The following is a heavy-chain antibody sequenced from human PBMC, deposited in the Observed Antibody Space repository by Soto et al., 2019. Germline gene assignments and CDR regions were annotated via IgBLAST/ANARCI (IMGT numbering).Heavy chain of an antibody. J-gene: IGHJ5*02. CDR1: GGSISSGDYY. V-gene: IGHV4-30-4*01. D-gene: IGHD5-12*01. Sequence: PSETLSLTCTVSGGSISSGDYYWSWIRQPPGKGLEWIGYIYYSGSTYYNPSLKSRVTISVDTSKNQFSLKLSSVTAADTAVYYCARDWVKLEMATTPVHCFDPWGQGTLVTVSS. CDR3: ARDWVKLEMATTPVHCFDP. CDR2: IYYSGST.